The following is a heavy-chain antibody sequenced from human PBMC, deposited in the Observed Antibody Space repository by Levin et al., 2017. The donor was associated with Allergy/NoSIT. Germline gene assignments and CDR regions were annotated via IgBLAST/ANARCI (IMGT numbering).Heavy chain of an antibody. CDR2: ISYDSFGT. CDR1: GFTFRNFG. J-gene: IGHJ3*02. V-gene: IGHV3-30*03. CDR3: EAGRDAFDI. Sequence: GESLKISCAASGFTFRNFGMHWIRQAPGKGLEWVAYISYDSFGTYYADSVKGRFTISRDNFKNILYLQMNSLRPEDTAVYYCEAGRDAFDIWGQGTTVSVSS. D-gene: IGHD6-19*01.